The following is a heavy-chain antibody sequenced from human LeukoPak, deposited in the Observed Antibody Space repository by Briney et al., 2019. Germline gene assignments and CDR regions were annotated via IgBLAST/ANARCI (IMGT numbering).Heavy chain of an antibody. CDR1: GYTFTGYY. D-gene: IGHD3-16*02. Sequence: ASVKVSCKASGYTFTGYYMHWVRQAPEEGLEWMGCINPNSGGTNYAQKFQGRVTMARDTSISTAYMELSRLRSDDTAVYYCARDLGDYVWGSYRYYWYFDLWGRGTLVTVPS. CDR2: INPNSGGT. V-gene: IGHV1-2*02. J-gene: IGHJ2*01. CDR3: ARDLGDYVWGSYRYYWYFDL.